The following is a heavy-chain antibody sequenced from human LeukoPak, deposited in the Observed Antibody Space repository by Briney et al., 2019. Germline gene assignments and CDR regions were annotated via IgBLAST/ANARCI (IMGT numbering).Heavy chain of an antibody. Sequence: PSQTLSLTCTVSGGSISSGDYYWSWIRQPPGKGLGWIGYIYYSGSTYYNPSLKSRVTISVDTSKNQFSLKLSSVTAADTAVYYCARAPRIIVVVPAANAPGAFDIWGQGTMVTVSS. J-gene: IGHJ3*02. CDR3: ARAPRIIVVVPAANAPGAFDI. D-gene: IGHD2-2*01. V-gene: IGHV4-30-4*08. CDR2: IYYSGST. CDR1: GGSISSGDYY.